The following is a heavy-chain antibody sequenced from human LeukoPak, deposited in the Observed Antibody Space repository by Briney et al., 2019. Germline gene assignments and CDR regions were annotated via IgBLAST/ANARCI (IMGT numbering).Heavy chain of an antibody. CDR2: IYTSGST. D-gene: IGHD2-15*01. CDR1: GCSISSYY. J-gene: IGHJ3*02. CDR3: ARGRYCSADICSGGDAFDI. Sequence: PSETLSLTCTASGCSISSYYWSWIRQPPGKGLEWIGYIYTSGSTNYNPSLKSRVTISVDTSKNQFSLKLSSVTAADTAVYYCARGRYCSADICSGGDAFDIWGQGTMVSVSS. V-gene: IGHV4-4*09.